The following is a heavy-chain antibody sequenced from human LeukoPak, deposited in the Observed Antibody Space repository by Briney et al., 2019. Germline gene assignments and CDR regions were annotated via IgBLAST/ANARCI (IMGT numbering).Heavy chain of an antibody. CDR3: ARHMTVTYDAFDI. CDR1: AGSTRGYY. J-gene: IGHJ3*02. CDR2: IYYSGST. D-gene: IGHD3-22*01. Sequence: SETLSLTCIVSAGSTRGYYWSWIRQPPGKGLEWIVYIYYSGSTKYNPSLKSRVTISVDTSERQFSLKLSSVTAADTAAYYCARHMTVTYDAFDIWGQGTMVTVSS. V-gene: IGHV4-59*08.